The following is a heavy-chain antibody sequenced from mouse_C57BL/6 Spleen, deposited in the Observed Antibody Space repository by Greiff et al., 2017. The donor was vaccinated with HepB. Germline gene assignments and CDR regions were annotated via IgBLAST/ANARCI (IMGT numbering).Heavy chain of an antibody. CDR2: IDPADSET. J-gene: IGHJ2*01. D-gene: IGHD1-1*01. V-gene: IGHV1-52*01. Sequence: QVQLQQPGAELVRPGSSVKLSCKASGYTFTSYWMHWVKQRPIQGLEWIGNIDPADSETHYNQKFKDKATLTVDKSSSTAYMQLSSLTSEDSAVYYCASNYASIFYFDYWGHGTTLPSSS. CDR1: GYTFTSYW. CDR3: ASNYASIFYFDY.